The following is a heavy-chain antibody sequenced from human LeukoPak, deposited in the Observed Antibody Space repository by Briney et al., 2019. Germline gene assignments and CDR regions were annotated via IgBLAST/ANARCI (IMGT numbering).Heavy chain of an antibody. CDR2: IYYSGSA. V-gene: IGHV4-59*12. D-gene: IGHD1-26*01. CDR1: GGSISSYY. Sequence: PSETLSLTCTVSGGSISSYYWSWIRQPPGKGLEWIGYIYYSGSAYYNPSLKSRVTISIDTSKNQFSLKLSSLTAADTAVYYCARIVGTDYFDYWGLGILVTVSS. J-gene: IGHJ4*02. CDR3: ARIVGTDYFDY.